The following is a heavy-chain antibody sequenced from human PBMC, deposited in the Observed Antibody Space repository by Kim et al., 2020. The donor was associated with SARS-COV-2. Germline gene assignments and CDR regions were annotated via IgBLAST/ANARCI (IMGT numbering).Heavy chain of an antibody. CDR3: ARATQGCSSTSCYFFDY. CDR1: GYTFTSYD. Sequence: ASVKVSCKASGYTFTSYDINWVRQATGQGLEWMGWMNPNSGNTGYAQKFQGRVTMTRNTSISTAYMELSSLRSEDTAVYYCARATQGCSSTSCYFFDYWGQGTLVTVSS. CDR2: MNPNSGNT. J-gene: IGHJ4*02. D-gene: IGHD2-2*01. V-gene: IGHV1-8*01.